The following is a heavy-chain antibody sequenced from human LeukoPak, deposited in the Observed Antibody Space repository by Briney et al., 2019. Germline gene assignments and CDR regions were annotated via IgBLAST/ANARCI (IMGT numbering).Heavy chain of an antibody. CDR1: GYTFTSYY. V-gene: IGHV1-46*01. Sequence: ASVKVSCKASGYTFTSYYMHWVRQAPGQGLEWMGIINPSGGSTSYAQKFQGRVTMTRDTSTSTVYMELSSLRSEDTAVYYCAREEVGFENYGSGSYSLFDYWGQGTLVTVSS. CDR2: INPSGGST. CDR3: AREEVGFENYGSGSYSLFDY. J-gene: IGHJ4*02. D-gene: IGHD3-10*01.